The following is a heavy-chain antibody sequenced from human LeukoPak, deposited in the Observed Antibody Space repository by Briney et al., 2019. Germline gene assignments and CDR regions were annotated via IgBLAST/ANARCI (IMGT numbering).Heavy chain of an antibody. J-gene: IGHJ4*02. CDR1: GGSFSGYY. V-gene: IGHV4-34*01. CDR3: ARGMCPTHHY. Sequence: SETLSLTCAVYGGSFSGYYWSWIRQPPGKGLEWIGEINHSGSTNYNPSLKSRVTISVDTSKNQFSLKLSSVTAADTAVYYCARGMCPTHHYWGQGTLVTVSS. D-gene: IGHD5/OR15-5a*01. CDR2: INHSGST.